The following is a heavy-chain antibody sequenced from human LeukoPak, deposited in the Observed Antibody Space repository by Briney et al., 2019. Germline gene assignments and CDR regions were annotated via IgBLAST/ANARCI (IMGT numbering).Heavy chain of an antibody. J-gene: IGHJ5*02. V-gene: IGHV3-7*01. D-gene: IGHD5-12*01. CDR1: GFTFSSYW. CDR3: ARVKVVATILWFDP. Sequence: GGSLRLSCAASGFTFSSYWMSRVRQAPGKGLEWVANIKQDGSEKYYVDSVKGRFTISRDNAKNSLYLQMNSLRAEDTAVYYCARVKVVATILWFDPWGQGTLVTVSS. CDR2: IKQDGSEK.